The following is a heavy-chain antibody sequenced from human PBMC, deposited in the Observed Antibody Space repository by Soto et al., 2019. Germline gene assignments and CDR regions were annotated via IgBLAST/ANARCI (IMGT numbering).Heavy chain of an antibody. D-gene: IGHD2-15*01. V-gene: IGHV1-69*01. Sequence: QVQLVQSGAEVKKPGSSVKVSCKASGGTFSSYAISWVRQAPGQGLESMGGIIPIFGTANYAQKFQGRVTITADESTSTAYMELSSLRSEDTAVYYCARFEGVVAATNYYYYGMDVWGQGTTVTVSS. CDR2: IIPIFGTA. CDR1: GGTFSSYA. J-gene: IGHJ6*02. CDR3: ARFEGVVAATNYYYYGMDV.